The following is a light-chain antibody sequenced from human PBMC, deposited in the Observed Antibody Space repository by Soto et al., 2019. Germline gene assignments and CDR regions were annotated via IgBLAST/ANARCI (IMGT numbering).Light chain of an antibody. Sequence: EIVLTQSPGTLSLSPGERATLSCRASRSVSSTYLAWYQQKPGQAPRLLIYGGSSRATGIPDRFSGSGSGTYFTLTISRLEPEDFAVYYCQQYGNSPPPWTFGQGTKVEIK. CDR3: QQYGNSPPPWT. V-gene: IGKV3-20*01. CDR2: GGS. J-gene: IGKJ1*01. CDR1: RSVSSTY.